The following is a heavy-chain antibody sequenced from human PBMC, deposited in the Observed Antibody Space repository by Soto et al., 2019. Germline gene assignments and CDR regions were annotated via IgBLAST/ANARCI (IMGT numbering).Heavy chain of an antibody. CDR1: GYTFTSYD. D-gene: IGHD6-13*01. J-gene: IGHJ6*02. CDR2: MNPNSGNT. Sequence: ASVKVSCKASGYTFTSYDINWVRQATGQGLEWMGWMNPNSGNTGYAQKFQGRVSMTRNTSISTAYMELSSLRSEDTAVYYCARGNSWLYYYYGMDVWRQRTTVTVSS. CDR3: ARGNSWLYYYYGMDV. V-gene: IGHV1-8*01.